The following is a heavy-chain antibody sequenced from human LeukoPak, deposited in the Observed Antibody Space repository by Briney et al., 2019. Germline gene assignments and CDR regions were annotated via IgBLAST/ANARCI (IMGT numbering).Heavy chain of an antibody. CDR2: INHSGST. CDR1: GGSFSGYY. CDR3: ARDRRVFTIFGVPKYYYYYYMDV. Sequence: PSETLSLTRAVYGGSFSGYYWSWIRQPPGKGLEWIGEINHSGSTNYNPSLKSRVTISVDTSKNQFSLKLSSVTAADTAVYYCARDRRVFTIFGVPKYYYYYYMDVWGKGTTVTVSS. V-gene: IGHV4-34*01. J-gene: IGHJ6*03. D-gene: IGHD3-3*01.